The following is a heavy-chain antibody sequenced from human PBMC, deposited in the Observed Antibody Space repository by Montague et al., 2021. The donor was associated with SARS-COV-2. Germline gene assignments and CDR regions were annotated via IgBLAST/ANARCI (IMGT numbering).Heavy chain of an antibody. CDR1: GFTFSSYA. Sequence: LRLSCAASGFTFSSYAMHWVRQAPGKGLEWVAVISYDGSNKYYADSVKGRFTISRDNSKNTLYLQMNSLRAEDTAVYYCARGVRTIVSGDWFDPWGQGTLVTVSS. CDR3: ARGVRTIVSGDWFDP. V-gene: IGHV3-30-3*01. J-gene: IGHJ5*02. CDR2: ISYDGSNK. D-gene: IGHD3-9*01.